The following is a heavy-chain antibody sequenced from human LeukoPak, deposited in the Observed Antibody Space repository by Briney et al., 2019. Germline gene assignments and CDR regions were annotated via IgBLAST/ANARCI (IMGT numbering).Heavy chain of an antibody. CDR1: GYSFTSYW. Sequence: GESLQISCKGSGYSFTSYWIGWVRQLPGKGLEWMGIIYPGDSDTRYSPSFQGQVTISADKSISTAYLQWSSLKASDTAMYYCARGPKIAVAGRSSAFDIWGQGTMVTVSS. D-gene: IGHD6-19*01. V-gene: IGHV5-51*01. CDR3: ARGPKIAVAGRSSAFDI. J-gene: IGHJ3*02. CDR2: IYPGDSDT.